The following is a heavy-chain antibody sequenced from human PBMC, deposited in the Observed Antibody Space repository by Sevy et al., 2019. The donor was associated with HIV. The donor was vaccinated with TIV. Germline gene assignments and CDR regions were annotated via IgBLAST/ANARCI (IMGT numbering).Heavy chain of an antibody. CDR3: ARMTSTWYIDS. D-gene: IGHD1-20*01. CDR1: GFSVSSYY. J-gene: IGHJ4*02. CDR2: KESGGQT. Sequence: GGSLRLSCAASGFSVSSYYMGWVRQAPGKGLEWVSTKESGGQTYYADTVRGRFTTARDESANNLFLQLNNLRDEDTGVYYCARMTSTWYIDSWGQGTLVTVSS. V-gene: IGHV3-53*01.